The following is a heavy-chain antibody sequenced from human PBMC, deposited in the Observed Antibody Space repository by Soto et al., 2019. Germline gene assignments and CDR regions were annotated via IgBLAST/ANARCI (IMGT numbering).Heavy chain of an antibody. J-gene: IGHJ6*02. CDR2: IIPIFGTA. CDR1: GGTFSSYA. V-gene: IGHV1-69*01. D-gene: IGHD3-16*01. Sequence: VKVSCKASGGTFSSYAISWVRQAPGQGLEWMGGIIPIFGTANYAQKFQGRVTITADESTSTAYMELSSLRSEDTAVYYCARAHFGVGVGSSGYYYGMDVWGQGTTVTVSS. CDR3: ARAHFGVGVGSSGYYYGMDV.